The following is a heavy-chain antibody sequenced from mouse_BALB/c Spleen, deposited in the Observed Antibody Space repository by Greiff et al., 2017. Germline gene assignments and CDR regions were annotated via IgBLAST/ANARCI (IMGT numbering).Heavy chain of an antibody. CDR2: ILPGSGST. D-gene: IGHD2-1*01. CDR3: ARGGGNYSFDY. Sequence: VQLHQSGAELMKPGASVKISCKATGYTFSSYWIEWVKQRPGHGLEWIGEILPGSGSTNYNEKFKGKATFTADTSSNTAYMQLSSLTSEDSAVYYCARGGGNYSFDYWGQGTTLTVSS. V-gene: IGHV1-9*01. J-gene: IGHJ2*01. CDR1: GYTFSSYW.